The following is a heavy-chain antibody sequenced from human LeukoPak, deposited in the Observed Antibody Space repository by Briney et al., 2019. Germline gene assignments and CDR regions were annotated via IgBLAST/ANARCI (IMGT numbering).Heavy chain of an antibody. D-gene: IGHD1-7*01. CDR3: AREIWTGTTSGTDY. CDR2: ISSSSSYI. V-gene: IGHV3-21*01. CDR1: GGSISSYY. J-gene: IGHJ4*02. Sequence: ETLSLTCTVSGGSISSYYWSWVRQAPGKGLEWVSSISSSSSYIYYADSVKGRFTISRDNAKNSLYLQMNSLRAEDTAVYYCAREIWTGTTSGTDYWGQGTLVTVSS.